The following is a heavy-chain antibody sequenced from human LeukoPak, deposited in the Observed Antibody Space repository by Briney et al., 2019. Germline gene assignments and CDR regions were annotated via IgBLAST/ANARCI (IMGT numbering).Heavy chain of an antibody. Sequence: SETLSLTCAVYGGSFSGYYWSWIRQPPGKGLEWIGEINHSGSTNYNPSLKSRVTISVDKSKNQFSLKLSSVTAADTAVYYCARADSSGWYKGWGQGTLVTVSS. D-gene: IGHD6-19*01. CDR1: GGSFSGYY. CDR2: INHSGST. V-gene: IGHV4-34*01. J-gene: IGHJ4*02. CDR3: ARADSSGWYKG.